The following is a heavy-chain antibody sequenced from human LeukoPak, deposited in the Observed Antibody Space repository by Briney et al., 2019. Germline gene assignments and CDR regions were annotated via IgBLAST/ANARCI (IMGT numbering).Heavy chain of an antibody. CDR2: IYPGDSDT. J-gene: IGHJ4*02. Sequence: GESLQISCKGSGYSFTSYWIGWVRQLPGKGLEWMGIIYPGDSDTRYSPSFQGQVTISADKPISTAYLQWSSLKASDTAMYYCARRGNSLWFGELFPDYWGQGTLVTVSS. CDR3: ARRGNSLWFGELFPDY. V-gene: IGHV5-51*01. D-gene: IGHD3-10*01. CDR1: GYSFTSYW.